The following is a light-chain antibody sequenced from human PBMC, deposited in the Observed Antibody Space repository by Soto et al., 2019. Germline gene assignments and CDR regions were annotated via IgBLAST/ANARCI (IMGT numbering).Light chain of an antibody. V-gene: IGKV3-15*01. CDR1: QSVAVT. CDR2: GAS. Sequence: EIVLTQSPGTLSLSPGERATLSCSASQSVAVTALAWYQQKPGQAPRLLIYGASTRATGIPARFSGSGSGTDFTLTISCLQSEDFATYYCQQYYSYPWTFGQGTKVDIK. J-gene: IGKJ1*01. CDR3: QQYYSYPWT.